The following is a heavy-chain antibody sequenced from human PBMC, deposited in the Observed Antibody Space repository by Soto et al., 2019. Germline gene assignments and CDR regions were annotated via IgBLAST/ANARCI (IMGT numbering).Heavy chain of an antibody. V-gene: IGHV5-51*01. J-gene: IGHJ4*02. CDR3: ARRATYYHYFDY. Sequence: GESLKISCKCSGYSFTSDWIAWVRQMPGKGLEYMGIIYPGDSDTRYSPSFQGQVTISADKSTSTAYVQWSSLKASDTAMYYCARRATYYHYFDYWGQGTLVTVSS. CDR1: GYSFTSDW. CDR2: IYPGDSDT. D-gene: IGHD3-16*01.